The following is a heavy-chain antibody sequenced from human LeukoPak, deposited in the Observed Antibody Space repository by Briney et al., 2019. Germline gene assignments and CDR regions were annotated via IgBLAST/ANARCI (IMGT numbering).Heavy chain of an antibody. D-gene: IGHD3-10*01. Sequence: PGGSLRLSCAASGFSFTSYNFHWVRQTPGKGLEGVAFIRYDGNDKFYADSVKGRFTISRDTSRNTLYLQMNSLRAEDTAVYYCAKDLMRDRWFGESWGQGTLVTVSS. CDR1: GFSFTSYN. CDR2: IRYDGNDK. CDR3: AKDLMRDRWFGES. V-gene: IGHV3-30*02. J-gene: IGHJ5*02.